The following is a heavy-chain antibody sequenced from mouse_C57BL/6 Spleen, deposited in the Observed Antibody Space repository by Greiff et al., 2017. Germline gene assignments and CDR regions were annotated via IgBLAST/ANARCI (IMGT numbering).Heavy chain of an antibody. CDR1: GYSITSGYY. CDR2: ISYDGSN. CDR3: ASPPGVVEGDYAMDY. V-gene: IGHV3-6*01. D-gene: IGHD1-1*01. Sequence: EVQLQESGPGLVKPSQSLSLTCSVTGYSITSGYYWNWIRQFPGNKLEWMGYISYDGSNNYNPSLKNRIPITRDTSKNQFFLKLNSVTTEDTATYYCASPPGVVEGDYAMDYWGQGTSVTVSS. J-gene: IGHJ4*01.